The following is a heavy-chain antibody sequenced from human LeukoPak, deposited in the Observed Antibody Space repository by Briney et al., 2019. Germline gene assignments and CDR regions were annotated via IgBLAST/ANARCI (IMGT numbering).Heavy chain of an antibody. J-gene: IGHJ3*02. V-gene: IGHV3-33*01. CDR3: ARVPPNYDILTGYSDAFDI. CDR2: ICYDGSNK. CDR1: GFTFSSYG. Sequence: GRSLRLSCAASGFTFSSYGMHWVRQAPGKGLEWVGVICYDGSNKYYADSVKGRFTIFRDNSKNTLYLQMNSLRAEDTAVYYCARVPPNYDILTGYSDAFDIWGQGTMVTVSS. D-gene: IGHD3-9*01.